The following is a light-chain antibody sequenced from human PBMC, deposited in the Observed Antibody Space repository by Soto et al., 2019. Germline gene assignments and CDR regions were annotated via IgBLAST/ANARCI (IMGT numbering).Light chain of an antibody. J-gene: IGKJ1*01. CDR1: QSISSW. Sequence: DIPMTHSPSTLSASVGDRGTITCRASQSISSWLAWYQQKPGKAPKHLIYKASSLESGVPSGLSGSGYGTEFTLTIISLQPDEFASYYCQQYNSYRRTFGQGTKVEIK. CDR2: KAS. V-gene: IGKV1-5*03. CDR3: QQYNSYRRT.